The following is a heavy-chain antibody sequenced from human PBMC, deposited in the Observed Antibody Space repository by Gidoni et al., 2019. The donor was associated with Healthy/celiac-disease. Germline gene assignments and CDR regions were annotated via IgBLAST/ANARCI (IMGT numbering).Heavy chain of an antibody. D-gene: IGHD2-15*01. CDR1: GFTFSRYA. Sequence: EVQLLESVGGLVQPGGSLRLSCAASGFTFSRYAMSWVRQAPGKGLEWVSAISGSGGSTYYADSVKGRFTISRDNSKNTLYLQMNSLRAEDTAVYYCAKDRVVVAATTGSWDYGMDVWGQGTTVTVSS. V-gene: IGHV3-23*01. CDR2: ISGSGGST. J-gene: IGHJ6*02. CDR3: AKDRVVVAATTGSWDYGMDV.